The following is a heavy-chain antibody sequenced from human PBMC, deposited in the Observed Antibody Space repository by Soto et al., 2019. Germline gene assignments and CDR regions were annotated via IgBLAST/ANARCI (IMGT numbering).Heavy chain of an antibody. CDR2: ISGSAGTLSGSGGNT. CDR1: GFTFSIYA. CDR3: ARVGGGARPYYSLDV. J-gene: IGHJ6*02. D-gene: IGHD3-16*01. Sequence: PGGSLRLSCAASGFTFSIYAMTWVRQAPGKGLEWVSSISGSAGTLSGSGGNTYYAHSVKGRVTISRDNSKNTLYLQINSLRVEDTALYYCARVGGGARPYYSLDVWGQGTTVTVSS. V-gene: IGHV3-23*01.